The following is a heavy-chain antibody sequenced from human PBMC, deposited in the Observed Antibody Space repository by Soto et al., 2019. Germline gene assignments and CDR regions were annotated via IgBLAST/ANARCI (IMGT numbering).Heavy chain of an antibody. Sequence: SETLSLTCSVSSDSMNSGGYYWSSIRQHPGKGLEWIGYIYSNGDTYYNPSLKSRVTISVDTSKNQFSLNLTSVTAADTAVYYCARRGGSSSGYYYYAMDVWGQGTTVTVSS. J-gene: IGHJ6*02. V-gene: IGHV4-31*03. CDR3: ARRGGSSSGYYYYAMDV. CDR2: IYSNGDT. D-gene: IGHD6-6*01. CDR1: SDSMNSGGYY.